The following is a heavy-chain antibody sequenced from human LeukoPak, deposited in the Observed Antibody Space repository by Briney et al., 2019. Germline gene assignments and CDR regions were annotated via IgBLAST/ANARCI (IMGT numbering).Heavy chain of an antibody. CDR3: ASSESSSALDAFDI. D-gene: IGHD6-6*01. CDR2: IYYGGST. CDR1: GGSISSYY. J-gene: IGHJ3*02. Sequence: KPSETLSLTCTVSGGSISSYYWSWIRQPPGKGLEWIGYIYYGGSTNYNPSLKSRVTISVDTSKNQFSLKLSSVTAADTAVYYCASSESSSALDAFDIWGQGTMVTVSS. V-gene: IGHV4-59*01.